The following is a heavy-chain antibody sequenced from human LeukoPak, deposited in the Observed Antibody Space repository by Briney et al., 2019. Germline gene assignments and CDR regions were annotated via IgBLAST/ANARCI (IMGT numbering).Heavy chain of an antibody. CDR2: ISVNGGTT. D-gene: IGHD4-23*01. CDR1: GFTFSSYA. J-gene: IGHJ4*02. Sequence: TGGSLRLSCAASGFTFSSYAMTWVRQAPGKGLEWVSSISVNGGTTYYADSVKGRFTISRDSSKNTLYLQMNSLRAEDKAVYYCVKGGGNVRRYFEYWGQGTLVTVSS. CDR3: VKGGGNVRRYFEY. V-gene: IGHV3-23*01.